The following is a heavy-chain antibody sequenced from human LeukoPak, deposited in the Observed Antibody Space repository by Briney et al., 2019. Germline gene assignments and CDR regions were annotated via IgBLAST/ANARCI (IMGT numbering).Heavy chain of an antibody. CDR1: GFTFSRAW. V-gene: IGHV3-7*03. CDR2: IKEDGSED. CDR3: AKGTKPVMTIPDY. D-gene: IGHD1/OR15-1a*01. J-gene: IGHJ4*02. Sequence: GGSLRLSCAASGFTFSRAWMSWLRQAPGKGLEWVANIKEDGSEDYYADSVKGRFAISKDNAKNSLYLQMNSLRAEDTAMYYCAKGTKPVMTIPDYWGQGILVTVSS.